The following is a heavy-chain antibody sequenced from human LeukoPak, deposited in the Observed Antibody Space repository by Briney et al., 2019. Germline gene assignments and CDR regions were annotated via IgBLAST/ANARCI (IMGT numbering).Heavy chain of an antibody. Sequence: GGSLRLSCAASGFTFSSYGMHWVRQAPGKGLEWVAVIWYDGSNKYYADSVKGRFTISRDNSKNTLYLQMNSLRAEDTAVYYCARDWVAVAGTGYYYYGMDVWGQGTTVTVSS. CDR3: ARDWVAVAGTGYYYYGMDV. J-gene: IGHJ6*02. CDR2: IWYDGSNK. CDR1: GFTFSSYG. V-gene: IGHV3-33*01. D-gene: IGHD6-19*01.